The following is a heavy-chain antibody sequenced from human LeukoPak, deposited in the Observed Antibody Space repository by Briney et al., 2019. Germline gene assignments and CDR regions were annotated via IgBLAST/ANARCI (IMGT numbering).Heavy chain of an antibody. CDR1: GYSYTSYW. J-gene: IGHJ4*02. Sequence: GESLKISCKGSGYSYTSYWIGWVRQMPGKGLEWMGIIYPGDSDTRYSPSFQGQVTISADKSISTAYLQWSSLKASDTAMYYCAIPGVDTAMAPGYWGQGTLVTVSS. CDR2: IYPGDSDT. V-gene: IGHV5-51*01. CDR3: AIPGVDTAMAPGY. D-gene: IGHD5-18*01.